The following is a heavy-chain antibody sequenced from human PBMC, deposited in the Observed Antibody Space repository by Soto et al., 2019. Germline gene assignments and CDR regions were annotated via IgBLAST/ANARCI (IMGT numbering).Heavy chain of an antibody. CDR1: GFTFSDYS. CDR2: ISSGGYTI. J-gene: IGHJ4*02. V-gene: IGHV3-48*02. CDR3: ARDRMRWTEILTGYLDYCED. D-gene: IGHD3-9*01. Sequence: EEQLVESGGGLVQWGGSLRLSCAASGFTFSDYSMNWVRQAPGKGLEWVSYISSGGYTIYYADSVKGRFNISRDNVKNTLYPQMDSLRDEVTAVYYCARDRMRWTEILTGYLDYCEDWCPGTQVTVSS.